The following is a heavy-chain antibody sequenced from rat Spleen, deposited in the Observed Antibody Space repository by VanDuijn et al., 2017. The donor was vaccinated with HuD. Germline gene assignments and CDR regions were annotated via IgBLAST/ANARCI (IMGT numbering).Heavy chain of an antibody. CDR2: ISTGGST. CDR1: GFTFSNYY. D-gene: IGHD3-1*01. V-gene: IGHV5-27*01. CDR3: ATPLPH. Sequence: EVQLVESGGGLVQPGRSLKLSCAASGFTFSNYYMAWVRQAPTKGLEWVTYISTGGSTYYRDSVKGRFTISRDNAKSTLYLQMDSLRSEDTATYYCATPLPHWGLGVLVTVSS. J-gene: IGHJ2*01.